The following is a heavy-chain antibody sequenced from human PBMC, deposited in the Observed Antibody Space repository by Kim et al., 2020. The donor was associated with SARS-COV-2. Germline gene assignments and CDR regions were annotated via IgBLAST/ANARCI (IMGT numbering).Heavy chain of an antibody. J-gene: IGHJ4*02. Sequence: THNPSLKSRVTISVDTSKNQFSLKLSSVTAADTAVYYCARVKQWPGTVDYWGQGTLVTVSS. D-gene: IGHD6-19*01. CDR3: ARVKQWPGTVDY. V-gene: IGHV4-34*01.